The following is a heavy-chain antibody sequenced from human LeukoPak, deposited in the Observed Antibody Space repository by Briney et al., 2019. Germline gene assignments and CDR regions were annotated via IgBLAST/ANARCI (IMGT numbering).Heavy chain of an antibody. J-gene: IGHJ4*02. V-gene: IGHV3-23*01. CDR2: IRPDGDRT. CDR3: AREQSGTRGWYTIDY. D-gene: IGHD6-19*01. CDR1: GFTFSTYA. Sequence: PGGSLRLSCAASGFTFSTYAITWVRQGPGKGLEWVSAIRPDGDRTYYANSVRGRFTISRDNSKDTVYLQINGLRVEDTAVYYCAREQSGTRGWYTIDYWGQGTLVTVSS.